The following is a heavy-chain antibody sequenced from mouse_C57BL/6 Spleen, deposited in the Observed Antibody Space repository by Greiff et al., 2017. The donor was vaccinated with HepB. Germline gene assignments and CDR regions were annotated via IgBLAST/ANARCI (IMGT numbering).Heavy chain of an antibody. J-gene: IGHJ2*01. CDR2: IYPGSGNT. CDR3: AKAGPTTVVPYYFDY. D-gene: IGHD1-1*01. CDR1: GYSFTSYY. Sequence: QVQLKESGPELVKPGASVKISCKASGYSFTSYYIHWVKQRPGQGLEWIGWIYPGSGNTKYNEKFKGKATLTADTSSSTAYMQLSSLTSEDSAVYYCAKAGPTTVVPYYFDYWGQGTTLTVSS. V-gene: IGHV1-66*01.